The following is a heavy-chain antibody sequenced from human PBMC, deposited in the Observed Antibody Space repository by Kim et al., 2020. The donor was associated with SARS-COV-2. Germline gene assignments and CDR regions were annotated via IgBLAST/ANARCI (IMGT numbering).Heavy chain of an antibody. Sequence: LQGRVTMTRDTSTSTVYMELSSLRSEDTAVYYCARTRITMVRSRRYGMDVWGQGTTVTVSS. CDR3: ARTRITMVRSRRYGMDV. D-gene: IGHD3-10*01. J-gene: IGHJ6*02. V-gene: IGHV1-46*01.